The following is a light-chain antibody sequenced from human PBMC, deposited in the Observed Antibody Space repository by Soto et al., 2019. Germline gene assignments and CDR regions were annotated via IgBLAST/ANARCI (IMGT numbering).Light chain of an antibody. CDR1: ERIYSAY. CDR2: DAY. Sequence: EVVLTQSPGTLSLSLGERATLSSTSSERIYSAYLGWYQQKPGQAPRLLIYDAYNRATGIPPRFSGSGSGTDFTLTISSLEPEDSAVYYCQQRHMWPITFGQGTRLEI. CDR3: QQRHMWPIT. J-gene: IGKJ5*01. V-gene: IGKV3D-20*02.